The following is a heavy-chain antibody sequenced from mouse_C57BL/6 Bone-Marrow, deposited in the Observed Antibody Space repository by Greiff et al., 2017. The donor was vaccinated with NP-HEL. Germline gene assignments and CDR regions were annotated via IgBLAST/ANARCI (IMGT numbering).Heavy chain of an antibody. CDR2: IYPSDSET. J-gene: IGHJ3*01. D-gene: IGHD3-2*02. CDR1: GYTFTSYW. Sequence: QVQLQQPGAELVRPGSSVKLSCKASGYTFTSYWMDWVKQRPGQGLEWIGNIYPSDSETHYNQKFKDKATLTVDKSSSTAYMQLSSLTSEDSAVYYCARGGSSGLAWFAYWGQGTLVTVSA. CDR3: ARGGSSGLAWFAY. V-gene: IGHV1-61*01.